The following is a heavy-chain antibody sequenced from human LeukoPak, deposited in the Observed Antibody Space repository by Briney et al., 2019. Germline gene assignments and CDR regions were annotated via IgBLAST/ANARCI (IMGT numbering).Heavy chain of an antibody. J-gene: IGHJ6*04. CDR3: ARGPGDYSGSGRDYYGLDV. Sequence: PGGSLRLSCAAFGFIVSSNYMKWVRQTPVKGLEWVATIYSGGHTYFADSVKGRFTISRDNSKNTVLLQMNSLRAEDTAVYYCARGPGDYSGSGRDYYGLDVWGKGTTVAVSS. V-gene: IGHV3-66*01. D-gene: IGHD3-10*01. CDR2: IYSGGHT. CDR1: GFIVSSNY.